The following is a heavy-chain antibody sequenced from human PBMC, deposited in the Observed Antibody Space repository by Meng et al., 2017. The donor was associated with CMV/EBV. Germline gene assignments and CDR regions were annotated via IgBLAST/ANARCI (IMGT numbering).Heavy chain of an antibody. CDR1: GYTFTGYY. CDR2: INPNSGGT. J-gene: IGHJ4*02. V-gene: IGHV1-2*02. D-gene: IGHD1-26*01. Sequence: ASVKVSCKASGYTFTGYYMHWVRQAPGQGLEWMGWINPNSGGTNYAQKSQGRVTMTRDTSISTAYMELSRLRSDDTAVYYCARGNTINSGSYFYYFDYWGQGTLVTVSS. CDR3: ARGNTINSGSYFYYFDY.